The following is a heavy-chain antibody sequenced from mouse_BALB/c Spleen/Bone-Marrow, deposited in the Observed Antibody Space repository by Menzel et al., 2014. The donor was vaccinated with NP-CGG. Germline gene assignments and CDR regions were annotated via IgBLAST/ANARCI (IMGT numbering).Heavy chain of an antibody. CDR3: ASLLRIYYAMDY. J-gene: IGHJ4*01. Sequence: EVKLMESGPSLVKPSQTLSLTCSVTGDSITSGYWNWIRKFPGNKLEYMGYISYSGSTYYNPSLKSRISITRDTSKNQFFLQLNSVTTEDTATYYCASLLRIYYAMDYWGQGTSVTVSS. D-gene: IGHD1-1*01. CDR1: GDSITSGY. V-gene: IGHV3-8*02. CDR2: ISYSGST.